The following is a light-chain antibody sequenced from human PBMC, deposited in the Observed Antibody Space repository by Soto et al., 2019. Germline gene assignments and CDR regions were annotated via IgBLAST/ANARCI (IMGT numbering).Light chain of an antibody. V-gene: IGLV2-14*01. J-gene: IGLJ1*01. Sequence: QSALTQPASVSGSPGQSITISCTGTSSDVGYYNFVSWYQQHPGKAPKLIIYEVSNRPSGVSNRFSASKSGNTASLTISGLQAEDEADYHCSSYSGSTAFYVFGTGTQLTVL. CDR2: EVS. CDR1: SSDVGYYNF. CDR3: SSYSGSTAFYV.